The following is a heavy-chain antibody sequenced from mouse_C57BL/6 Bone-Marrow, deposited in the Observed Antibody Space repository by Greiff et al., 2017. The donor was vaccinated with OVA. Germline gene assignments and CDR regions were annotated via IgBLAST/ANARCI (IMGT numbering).Heavy chain of an antibody. CDR1: GYTFTSYW. V-gene: IGHV1-59*01. D-gene: IGHD2-12*01. CDR2: IDPSDSYT. CDR3: ARLPGVFDY. J-gene: IGHJ2*01. Sequence: QVQLQQSGAELVRPGTSVKLSCKASGYTFTSYWMHWVKQRPGQGLEWIGVIDPSDSYTNYNQKFKGKATLTVATSSSTAYMQLSSLTSEDSAVYYCARLPGVFDYWGQGTTLTVSS.